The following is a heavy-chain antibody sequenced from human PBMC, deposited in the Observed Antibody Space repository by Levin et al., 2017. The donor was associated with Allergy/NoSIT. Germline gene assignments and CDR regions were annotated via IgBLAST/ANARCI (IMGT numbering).Heavy chain of an antibody. CDR3: ARDRISAVRDAFDI. V-gene: IGHV3-21*01. CDR2: ITSSSSYI. Sequence: GGSLRLSCAASGFSFSIYTMNWVRQAPGKGLEWVSSITSSSSYIYYADSVKGRFTISRDNAKKSLYLQMNSLRAEDTAVYYCARDRISAVRDAFDIWGQGTMVTVSS. CDR1: GFSFSIYT. D-gene: IGHD6-13*01. J-gene: IGHJ3*02.